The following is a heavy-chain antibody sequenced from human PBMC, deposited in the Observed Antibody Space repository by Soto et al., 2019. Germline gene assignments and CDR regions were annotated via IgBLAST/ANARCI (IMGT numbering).Heavy chain of an antibody. Sequence: GGSLSLSCAASGFTFSSYWMHWVRQAPGKGLVWVSRINSDGSSTSYADTVKGRFTISRDNAKNTLYLQMNSLRAEDTAVYYCARVLIAEYYYVSGNFDYRVQGTLVTVSS. CDR2: INSDGSST. V-gene: IGHV3-74*01. J-gene: IGHJ4*02. CDR1: GFTFSSYW. CDR3: ARVLIAEYYYVSGNFDY. D-gene: IGHD3-10*01.